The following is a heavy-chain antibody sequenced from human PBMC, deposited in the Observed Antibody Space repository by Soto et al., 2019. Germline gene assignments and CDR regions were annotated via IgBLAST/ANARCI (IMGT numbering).Heavy chain of an antibody. CDR3: ARLRSHSSGWDFDY. D-gene: IGHD6-19*01. Sequence: EVQLVESGGGLVQPGGSLRLSCAASGFTFSSYSMNWVRQAPGKGLEWVSYISSSSTIYYADSVKGRFTISRDNAKNSLYLQMNSVRAEDTAVYYCARLRSHSSGWDFDYWGQGTLVTVSS. J-gene: IGHJ4*02. CDR1: GFTFSSYS. CDR2: ISSSSTI. V-gene: IGHV3-48*01.